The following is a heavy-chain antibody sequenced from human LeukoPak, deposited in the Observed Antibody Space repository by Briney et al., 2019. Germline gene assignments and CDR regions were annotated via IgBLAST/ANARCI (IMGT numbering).Heavy chain of an antibody. CDR3: ARGRHCYDSSGYYLQSYYFDY. J-gene: IGHJ4*02. V-gene: IGHV4-59*01. Sequence: ETLSLTCTVSGGSISSYYWSWIRQPPGKGLEWIGYIYYSGSTNYNPSLKSRVTISVDTSKNQFSLKLSSVTAADTAVYYCARGRHCYDSSGYYLQSYYFDYWGQGTLVTVSS. CDR1: GGSISSYY. CDR2: IYYSGST. D-gene: IGHD3-22*01.